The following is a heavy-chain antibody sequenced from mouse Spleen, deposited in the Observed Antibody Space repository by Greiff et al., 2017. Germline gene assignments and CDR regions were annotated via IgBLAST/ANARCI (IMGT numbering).Heavy chain of an antibody. J-gene: IGHJ2*01. D-gene: IGHD1-1*01. CDR1: GFTFSSYA. CDR3: ARDDGSSLFDY. Sequence: EVQGVESGGGLVKPGGSLKLSCAASGFTFSSYAMSWVRQTPEKRLEWVATISDGGSYTYYPDNVKGRFTISRDNAKNNLYLQMSHLKSEDTAMYYCARDDGSSLFDYWGQGTTLTVSS. V-gene: IGHV5-4*01. CDR2: ISDGGSYT.